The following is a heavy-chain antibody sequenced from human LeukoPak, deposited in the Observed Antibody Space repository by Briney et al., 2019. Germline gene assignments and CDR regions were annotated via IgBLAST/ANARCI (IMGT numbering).Heavy chain of an antibody. V-gene: IGHV4-59*12. CDR3: ARGHCSSTSCYGDAFDI. CDR2: IYYSGST. Sequence: PSETLSLTCTVSGGSISSYYWSWIRQPPGKGLEWIGYIYYSGSTNYNPSLKSRVTMSVDTSKNQFSLKLSSVTAADTAVYYCARGHCSSTSCYGDAFDIWGQGTMVTVSS. J-gene: IGHJ3*02. CDR1: GGSISSYY. D-gene: IGHD2-2*01.